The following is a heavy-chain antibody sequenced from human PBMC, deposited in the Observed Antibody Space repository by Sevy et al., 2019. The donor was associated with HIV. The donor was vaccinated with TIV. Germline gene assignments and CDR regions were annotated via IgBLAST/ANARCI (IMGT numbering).Heavy chain of an antibody. J-gene: IGHJ5*01. CDR2: ISDRGGNT. V-gene: IGHV3-23*01. Sequence: GGSLRLSCVGSGFTFSTNAMSWVRQAPGKGLEWVSGISDRGGNTYYADSVKGRFTISRDNSKNTLFLQMNSLAAEDTAVYYCAKEGIALRFLEWLLKPHWFDSWGQGTLVTVSS. CDR1: GFTFSTNA. D-gene: IGHD3-3*01. CDR3: AKEGIALRFLEWLLKPHWFDS.